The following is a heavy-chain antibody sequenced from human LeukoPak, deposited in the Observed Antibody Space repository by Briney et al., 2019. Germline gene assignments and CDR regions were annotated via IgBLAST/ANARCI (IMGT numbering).Heavy chain of an antibody. D-gene: IGHD1-1*01. CDR1: GYTLTELS. V-gene: IGHV1-24*01. J-gene: IGHJ5*02. Sequence: ASVKVSCKVSGYTLTELSMHWVRQAPGKGLEWMGGFDPEDGETIYAQKFQGRVTMTEDTSTDTAYMELSSLRSEDTAVYYCATDPLPYNWRRVWFDPWGQGTLVTVSS. CDR3: ATDPLPYNWRRVWFDP. CDR2: FDPEDGET.